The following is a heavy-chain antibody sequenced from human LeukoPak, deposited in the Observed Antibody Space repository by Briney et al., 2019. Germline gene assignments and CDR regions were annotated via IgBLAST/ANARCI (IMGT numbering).Heavy chain of an antibody. J-gene: IGHJ4*02. D-gene: IGHD4-23*01. Sequence: PSETLSLTCTVSGGSISSSNYYWGWIRQPPGKGLEWIGSIFYSGSTYCNPSLKSRVTISVDTSRRQFSLNLSSVTAADTAVYYCARHSSMTTVVFVYWGQGTLVTVSS. V-gene: IGHV4-39*01. CDR2: IFYSGST. CDR3: ARHSSMTTVVFVY. CDR1: GGSISSSNYY.